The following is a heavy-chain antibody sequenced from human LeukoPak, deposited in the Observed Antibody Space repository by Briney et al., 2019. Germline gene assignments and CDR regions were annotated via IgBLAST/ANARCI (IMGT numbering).Heavy chain of an antibody. V-gene: IGHV3-66*01. Sequence: QSGGSLRLSCAASGFTVSGNYMSWVRQAPGKGLEWVSVIYRGGSTYYADSVKGRFTIPRDNSKNTLYLHMNSLRAEDTAVYYCARKAYCGGDCLDYWGQGTLVTVSS. J-gene: IGHJ4*02. CDR1: GFTVSGNY. CDR3: ARKAYCGGDCLDY. D-gene: IGHD2-21*01. CDR2: IYRGGST.